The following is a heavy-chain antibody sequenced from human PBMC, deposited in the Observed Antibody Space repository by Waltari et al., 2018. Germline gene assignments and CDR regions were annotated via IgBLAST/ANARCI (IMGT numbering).Heavy chain of an antibody. D-gene: IGHD5-12*01. CDR3: ARGDYIVRFQH. CDR2: IYHSGSV. Sequence: QLQLQESGSGLVKPSQTLSLTCAVSGGSISSGGYSWSWIRQPQGKGLEWIGYIYHSGSVYYNPSLMGRVTISVDRSKNQFSWKLSSVTAADTAVYDCARGDYIVRFQHWGQGTLVTVSS. CDR1: GGSISSGGYS. J-gene: IGHJ1*01. V-gene: IGHV4-30-2*01.